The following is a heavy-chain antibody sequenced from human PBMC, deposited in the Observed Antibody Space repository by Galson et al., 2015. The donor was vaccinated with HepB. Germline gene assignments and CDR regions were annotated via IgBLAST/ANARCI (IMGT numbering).Heavy chain of an antibody. V-gene: IGHV3-30*04. CDR1: GFTFSSYA. D-gene: IGHD6-19*01. J-gene: IGHJ4*02. CDR3: ARDPSSGWYGGFDY. Sequence: SLRLSCAASGFTFSSYAMHWVRQAPGKGLEWVAVISYDGSNKYYADSVKGRFTISRDNSKNTLYLQMNSLRAEDTAVYYCARDPSSGWYGGFDYWGQGTLVTVSS. CDR2: ISYDGSNK.